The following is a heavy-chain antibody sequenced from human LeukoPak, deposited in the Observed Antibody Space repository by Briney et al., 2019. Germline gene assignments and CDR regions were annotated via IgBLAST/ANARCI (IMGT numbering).Heavy chain of an antibody. Sequence: GGSLRLSCAASGFTFSSYGMHCVRQAPGKGLEWVAVISYDGSNKYYADSVKGRFTISRDNSKNTLYLQMNSLRAEDTAVYYCAKDLATVTTNLVDYWGQGTLVTVSS. CDR3: AKDLATVTTNLVDY. V-gene: IGHV3-30*18. CDR2: ISYDGSNK. CDR1: GFTFSSYG. D-gene: IGHD4-17*01. J-gene: IGHJ4*02.